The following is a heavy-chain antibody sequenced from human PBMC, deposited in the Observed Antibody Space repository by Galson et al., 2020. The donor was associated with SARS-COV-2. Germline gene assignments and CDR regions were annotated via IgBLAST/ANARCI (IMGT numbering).Heavy chain of an antibody. CDR2: ISYDGSNK. J-gene: IGHJ4*02. V-gene: IGHV3-30*04. D-gene: IGHD6-19*01. CDR3: AREFWIAVAGTLFYYFDY. CDR1: GFTFSSYA. Sequence: GESLKISCAASGFTFSSYAMHWVRQAPGKGLEWVAVISYDGSNKYYADSVTGRFTISRDNSKNTLYLQMNSLRAEDTAVYYCAREFWIAVAGTLFYYFDYWGQGTLVTVSS.